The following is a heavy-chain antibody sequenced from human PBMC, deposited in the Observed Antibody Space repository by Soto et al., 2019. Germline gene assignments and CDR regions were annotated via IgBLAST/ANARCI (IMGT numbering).Heavy chain of an antibody. J-gene: IGHJ5*02. Sequence: QVQLGQSGAEVKKPGSSVKVSCKASGGTFSSYAISWVRQAPGQGLEWMGGIIPIFGAANYAQKFQGRVTITGDESKSTAYMELSSRRSEDTAVYYSAGGGIAAAGEDGSDPGGQGTVVTVSA. CDR2: IIPIFGAA. D-gene: IGHD6-13*01. CDR1: GGTFSSYA. CDR3: AGGGIAAAGEDGSDP. V-gene: IGHV1-69*01.